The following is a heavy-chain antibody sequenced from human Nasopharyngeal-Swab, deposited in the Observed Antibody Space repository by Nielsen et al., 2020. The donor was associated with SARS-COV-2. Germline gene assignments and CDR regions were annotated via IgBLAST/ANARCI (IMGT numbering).Heavy chain of an antibody. D-gene: IGHD4-23*01. Sequence: RQAPGKGLEWIGYIYYSGSTNYNPSLKSRVTISVDTSKNQFSLKLSSVTAADTAVYYCARGPSYGGFDFWGQGTLVTVSS. CDR3: ARGPSYGGFDF. CDR2: IYYSGST. J-gene: IGHJ4*02. V-gene: IGHV4-59*01.